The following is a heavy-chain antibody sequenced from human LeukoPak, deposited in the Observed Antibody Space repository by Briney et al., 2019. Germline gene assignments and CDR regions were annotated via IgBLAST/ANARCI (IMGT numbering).Heavy chain of an antibody. J-gene: IGHJ4*02. Sequence: ASVTVSCKASGYTFTGYYIHWVRQAPGQGLEWMGRINPNNGGTNYAQKFQGRVTMTRDTSISTAYMELSRLRSDDTAVYYCARSGIGAVAGLDYWGQGTLVTVSS. D-gene: IGHD6-19*01. CDR1: GYTFTGYY. V-gene: IGHV1-2*06. CDR3: ARSGIGAVAGLDY. CDR2: INPNNGGT.